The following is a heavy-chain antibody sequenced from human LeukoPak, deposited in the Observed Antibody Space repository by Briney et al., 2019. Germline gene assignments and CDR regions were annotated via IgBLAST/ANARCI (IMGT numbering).Heavy chain of an antibody. CDR2: IYHSGST. D-gene: IGHD3-3*01. Sequence: PSETLSLTCAVSGYSISSGYYWGWIRQPPGKGLEWIGSIYHSGSTYYNPSLKSQVTISVDTSKNQFSLKLSSVTAADTAVYYCARAMRTNYDFGYWGQGTLVTVSS. J-gene: IGHJ4*02. CDR1: GYSISSGYY. CDR3: ARAMRTNYDFGY. V-gene: IGHV4-38-2*01.